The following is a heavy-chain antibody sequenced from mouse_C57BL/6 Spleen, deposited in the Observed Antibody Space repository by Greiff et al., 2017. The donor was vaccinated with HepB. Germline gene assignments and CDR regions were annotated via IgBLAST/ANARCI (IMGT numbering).Heavy chain of an antibody. CDR3: ARRGYYDYDAWFAY. D-gene: IGHD2-4*01. V-gene: IGHV1-55*01. CDR2: IYPGSGST. J-gene: IGHJ3*01. Sequence: QVQLQQPGAELVKPGASVKMSCKASGYTFTSYWITWVKQRPGQGLEWIGDIYPGSGSTNYNEKFKSKATLTVDTSSSTAYMQLSSLTSEDSAVYYCARRGYYDYDAWFAYWGQGTLVTVSA. CDR1: GYTFTSYW.